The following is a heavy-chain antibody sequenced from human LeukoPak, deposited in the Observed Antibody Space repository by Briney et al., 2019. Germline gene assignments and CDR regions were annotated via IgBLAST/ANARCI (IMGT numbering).Heavy chain of an antibody. CDR2: MYFNSGAT. CDR1: GFSFTGYY. Sequence: ASVRVSCKASGFSFTGYYVQWLRQAPGQGLEWVGWMYFNSGATRYAPKFQDRVTMTRDTSISTAYMELSSLRADDTAMYFCAREGSSGQDWYAFDVWGQGTMVTVSS. J-gene: IGHJ3*01. D-gene: IGHD5-12*01. CDR3: AREGSSGQDWYAFDV. V-gene: IGHV1-2*02.